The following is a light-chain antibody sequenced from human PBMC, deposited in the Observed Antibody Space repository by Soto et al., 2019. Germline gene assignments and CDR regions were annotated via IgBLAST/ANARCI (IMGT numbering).Light chain of an antibody. CDR2: GAS. CDR1: QSVSSN. Sequence: ERVMKHALGTLSVSPGERATLSCRASQSVSSNLAWYQQKPGQAPRLLIYGASTRATGIPARFSGSGSGTEFTLTISSLESEDFAVYYCQQYNRSSSFGQRTKVDI. CDR3: QQYNRSSS. V-gene: IGKV3-15*01. J-gene: IGKJ1*01.